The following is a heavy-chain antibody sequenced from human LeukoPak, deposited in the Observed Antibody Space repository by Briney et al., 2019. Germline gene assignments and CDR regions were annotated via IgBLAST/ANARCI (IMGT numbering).Heavy chain of an antibody. Sequence: GASVKVSCKASGGTFSSYAISWVRQAPGQGPEWMGGIIPIFGTANYAQKFQGRVTITADESTSTAYMELSSLRSEDTTVYYCARGGMYSSSSLNYWGQGTLVTVSS. CDR2: IIPIFGTA. J-gene: IGHJ4*02. V-gene: IGHV1-69*13. CDR3: ARGGMYSSSSLNY. CDR1: GGTFSSYA. D-gene: IGHD6-6*01.